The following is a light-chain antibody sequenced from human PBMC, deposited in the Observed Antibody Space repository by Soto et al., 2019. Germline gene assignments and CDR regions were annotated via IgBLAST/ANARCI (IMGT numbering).Light chain of an antibody. V-gene: IGLV2-14*01. CDR2: EVS. CDR3: SSYTSSDTYV. J-gene: IGLJ1*01. CDR1: SSDIGGYNH. Sequence: QSVLTQPASVSGAPGQSMTISSPGTSSDIGGYNHVSWYQQHPGKAPKLMIYEVSDRPSGVSFRFSGSKSGNTASLTISGLQAEDEADYYCSSYTSSDTYVFGSGTKVTVL.